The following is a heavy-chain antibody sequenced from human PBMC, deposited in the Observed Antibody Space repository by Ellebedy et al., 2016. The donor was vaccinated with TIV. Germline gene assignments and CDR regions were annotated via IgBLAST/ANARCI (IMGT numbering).Heavy chain of an antibody. CDR3: AKDQVAGDGRWVFDS. Sequence: GESLKISCSASGFTFSSYAMAWVRQTPGRGLEWVSGIYARGNRIYYTDSVTGRFTISRNNSQNTLYLQMNSLRAEDTAIYYCAKDQVAGDGRWVFDSWGQGTVVTVSS. J-gene: IGHJ3*01. CDR1: GFTFSSYA. CDR2: IYARGNRI. V-gene: IGHV3-23*01. D-gene: IGHD5-24*01.